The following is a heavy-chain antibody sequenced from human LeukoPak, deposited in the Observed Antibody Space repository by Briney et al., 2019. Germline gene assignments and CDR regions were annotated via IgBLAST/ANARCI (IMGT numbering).Heavy chain of an antibody. Sequence: SETLSLTCTVSGGSISSYYWSWIRQPAGKGLEWIGRIYTSGSTNYNPSLKSRVTMSVDTSKNQFSLKLSSVTAADTAVYYCARAWRITMIVVGYNWFDPWGQGTLVTVSS. CDR2: IYTSGST. CDR3: ARAWRITMIVVGYNWFDP. V-gene: IGHV4-4*07. CDR1: GGSISSYY. D-gene: IGHD3-22*01. J-gene: IGHJ5*02.